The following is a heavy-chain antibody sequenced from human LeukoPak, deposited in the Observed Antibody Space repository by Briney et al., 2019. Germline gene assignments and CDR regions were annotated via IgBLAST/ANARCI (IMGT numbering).Heavy chain of an antibody. J-gene: IGHJ6*02. D-gene: IGHD2-2*01. CDR2: IYYSGST. CDR3: ARATGSTHFYYHGMDV. CDR1: GGSISSGGYY. V-gene: IGHV4-31*03. Sequence: PSQTLSLTCIVSGGSISSGGYYWSWIRQHPGKGLEWIGNIYYSGSTYYDPSLKSRVTISVDTSKNQFSLKLNFVTAADTAVYYCARATGSTHFYYHGMDVWGQGTTVTVSS.